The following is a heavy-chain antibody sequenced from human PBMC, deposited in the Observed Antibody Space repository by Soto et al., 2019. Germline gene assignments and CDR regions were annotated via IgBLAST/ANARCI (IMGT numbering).Heavy chain of an antibody. D-gene: IGHD3-10*02. CDR3: ARDMSTIYAFDI. J-gene: IGHJ3*02. Sequence: EVQLVESGGGLVQPGGSLRLSCAASGFTVSSNYMSWVRQAPGKGLEWVSVIYSGGSTYYADAVKGRFTISRDNSKNPLYLQMSSLRAEDTAVYYCARDMSTIYAFDIWGQGTMVTVSS. CDR2: IYSGGST. V-gene: IGHV3-66*01. CDR1: GFTVSSNY.